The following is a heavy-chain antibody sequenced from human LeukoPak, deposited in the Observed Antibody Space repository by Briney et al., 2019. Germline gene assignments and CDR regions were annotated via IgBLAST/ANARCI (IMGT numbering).Heavy chain of an antibody. CDR2: IYHSGST. Sequence: PSETLSLTCTVSGYSISSGYYWGWIRQPPGKGLEWIGSIYHSGSTYYNPSLKSRVTISVDTSKNQFSLKLSSVTAADTAVYYCARAACCGGDCYSVDWFDPWGQGTLVTVSS. CDR1: GYSISSGYY. J-gene: IGHJ5*02. D-gene: IGHD2-21*02. V-gene: IGHV4-38-2*02. CDR3: ARAACCGGDCYSVDWFDP.